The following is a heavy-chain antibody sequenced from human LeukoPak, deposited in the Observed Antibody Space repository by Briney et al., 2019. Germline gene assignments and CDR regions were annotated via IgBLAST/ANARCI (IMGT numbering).Heavy chain of an antibody. CDR1: GYTFTSYG. CDR3: ASCRTQWLVKEKRYYYYGLDV. Sequence: ASVKVSCKASGYTFTSYGISWVRQAPGQGLEWIGWMNPNSGNTGYAQKFQGRVTMTRDTSISTAYMELSSLRSDDTAVYYCASCRTQWLVKEKRYYYYGLDVWGQGTTVTVSS. V-gene: IGHV1-8*02. CDR2: MNPNSGNT. J-gene: IGHJ6*02. D-gene: IGHD6-19*01.